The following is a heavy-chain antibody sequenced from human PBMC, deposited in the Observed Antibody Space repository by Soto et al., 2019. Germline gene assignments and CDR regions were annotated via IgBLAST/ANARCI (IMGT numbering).Heavy chain of an antibody. V-gene: IGHV3-73*02. D-gene: IGHD1-26*01. CDR2: IRTNTKNYAT. J-gene: IGHJ4*02. CDR3: TKEGAAHDY. CDR1: GFTFSGST. Sequence: EVQLVESGGVLVQPGGSLKLSCAASGFTFSGSTMHWVRQASGKGLEWIGRIRTNTKNYATAYAVSLKGRFTISRDDSEHTAYLQMDSLKTEDAALYYCTKEGAAHDYWGQGTLVTVSS.